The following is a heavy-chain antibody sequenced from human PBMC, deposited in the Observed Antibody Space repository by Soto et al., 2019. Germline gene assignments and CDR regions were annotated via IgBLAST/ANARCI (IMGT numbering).Heavy chain of an antibody. J-gene: IGHJ4*01. CDR3: GRDSLSPCYDDCRGLHAY. CDR2: IIPIFGTA. V-gene: IGHV1-69*13. D-gene: IGHD3-22*01. Sequence: SVKVYCKASGGTFSSYAISWVRQAPGQGLEWMGGIIPIFGTANYAQKFQGRVTITADESTSTAYMELSSLRSEDTAVYYWGRDSLSPCYDDCRGLHAYWTQRTLVT. CDR1: GGTFSSYA.